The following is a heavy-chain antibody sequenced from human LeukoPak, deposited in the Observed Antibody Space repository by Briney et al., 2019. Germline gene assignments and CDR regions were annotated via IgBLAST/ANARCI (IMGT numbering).Heavy chain of an antibody. CDR3: ARQSAYRELLRAPTTYFFDY. CDR1: GYTFDTYW. V-gene: IGHV5-51*01. J-gene: IGHJ4*02. CDR2: IYPDDSDT. Sequence: GESLKISCKGSGYTFDTYWIGWVRQMPGKGLEWMGIIYPDDSDTRYSPSFQGQVTISADKSISTAYMQWSSLKASDTAMYYCARQSAYRELLRAPTTYFFDYWGQGTLVTVSS. D-gene: IGHD3-10*01.